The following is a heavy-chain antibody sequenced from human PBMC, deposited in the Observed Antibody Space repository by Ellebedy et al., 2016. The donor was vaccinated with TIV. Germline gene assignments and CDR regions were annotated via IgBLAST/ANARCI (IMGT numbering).Heavy chain of an antibody. V-gene: IGHV3-23*01. CDR1: GFTFNSYS. CDR3: VECRHGSCQYSSFES. D-gene: IGHD2-15*01. Sequence: PGGSLRLSCAASGFTFNSYSMSWVRQAPGKGLEWVSAISGPGTTIFYADSVKGRFTVSRDNSKSTLYLQMNSLRVEDTAMYYCVECRHGSCQYSSFESWGQGTLVTVSS. CDR2: ISGPGTTI. J-gene: IGHJ4*02.